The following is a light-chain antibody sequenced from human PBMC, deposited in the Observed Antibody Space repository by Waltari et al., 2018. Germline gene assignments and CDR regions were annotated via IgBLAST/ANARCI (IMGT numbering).Light chain of an antibody. CDR2: RNI. J-gene: IGLJ2*01. CDR3: AAWDDALTGVV. V-gene: IGLV1-47*01. Sequence: QSVLTQPPSASGAPGQRVTISCSGASSNIGSNYVYWYQQLPGMAPKLLIYRNIQRPSGVPDRFSGSKSGTSASLVISGLRSEDDADYYCAAWDDALTGVVFGGGTKLTVL. CDR1: SSNIGSNY.